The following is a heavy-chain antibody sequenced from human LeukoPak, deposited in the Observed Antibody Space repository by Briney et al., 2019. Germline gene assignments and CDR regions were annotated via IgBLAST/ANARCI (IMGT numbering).Heavy chain of an antibody. V-gene: IGHV3-23*01. CDR2: ISGSGGST. D-gene: IGHD1-26*01. CDR3: AKRAAGATQTFDY. Sequence: GGSLRLSCGASGFTFSSYAMSWVRQAPGKGLEWVSGISGSGGSTYYADSVKGRFTISRDNSKNTVYLQMNSLRDEDTAVYYCAKRAAGATQTFDYWGQGTLVTVSS. J-gene: IGHJ4*02. CDR1: GFTFSSYA.